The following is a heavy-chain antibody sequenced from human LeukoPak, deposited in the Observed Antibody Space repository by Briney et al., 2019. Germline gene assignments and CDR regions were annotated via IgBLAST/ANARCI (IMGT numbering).Heavy chain of an antibody. D-gene: IGHD1-26*01. Sequence: GGSLRLSCAASGFTFSSYAMSWVRQAPGKGLEWVSAISGSGGSTYYADSVKGRFTISRDNSKNTLYLQMNSLRAEDTAVYYCAKQRLYSGSYLLDYWGQGTLVTVSS. J-gene: IGHJ4*02. V-gene: IGHV3-23*01. CDR2: ISGSGGST. CDR3: AKQRLYSGSYLLDY. CDR1: GFTFSSYA.